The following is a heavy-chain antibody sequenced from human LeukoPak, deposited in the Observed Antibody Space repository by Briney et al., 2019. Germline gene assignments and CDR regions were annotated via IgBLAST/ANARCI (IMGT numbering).Heavy chain of an antibody. Sequence: GASVKVSCKASGYTFTGYYMHWARQAPGQGLEWMGWINPNSGGTNYAQKFQGRVTMTRDTSISTAYMELSRLRSDDTAVYYCARVRGLYDSSGYSRHWGQGTLVTVSS. V-gene: IGHV1-2*02. CDR2: INPNSGGT. J-gene: IGHJ4*02. CDR1: GYTFTGYY. D-gene: IGHD3-22*01. CDR3: ARVRGLYDSSGYSRH.